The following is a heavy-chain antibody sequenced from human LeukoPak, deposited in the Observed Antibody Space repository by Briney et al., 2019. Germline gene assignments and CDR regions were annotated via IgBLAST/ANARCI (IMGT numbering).Heavy chain of an antibody. J-gene: IGHJ5*02. CDR2: INHTGST. CDR1: GGSFSGYY. D-gene: IGHD2-2*01. V-gene: IGHV4-34*01. CDR3: ARASGYCSSTSCYGVFHRNWFDP. Sequence: ASETLSLTCAVYGGSFSGYYWSWIRQPPGKGLEWIGEINHTGSTNYNPSLKCRVTISVDTSKNQFSLKLSSVTAADTAVYYCARASGYCSSTSCYGVFHRNWFDPWGQGTLVTVSS.